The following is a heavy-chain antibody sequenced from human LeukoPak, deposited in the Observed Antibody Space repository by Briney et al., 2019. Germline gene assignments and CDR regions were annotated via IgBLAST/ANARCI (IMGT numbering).Heavy chain of an antibody. CDR2: IYYSGRT. CDR3: ARFRYCSSDSSCFYDFDY. V-gene: IGHV4-59*01. D-gene: IGHD2-15*01. CDR1: GGSISGYY. Sequence: SETLSLTCTVSGGSISGYYWNWIRQPPERGLEWIGYIYYSGRTNYNPSLKSRVTVSVDTSRNQFSLKLSSMTAADTAVYYCARFRYCSSDSSCFYDFDYWGQGTLVTVSS. J-gene: IGHJ4*02.